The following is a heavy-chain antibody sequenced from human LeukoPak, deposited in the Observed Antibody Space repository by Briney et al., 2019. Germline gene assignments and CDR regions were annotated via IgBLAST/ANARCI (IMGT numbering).Heavy chain of an antibody. CDR1: GFTFSSYG. Sequence: GGSLRLSCAASGFTFSSYGMHWVRQAPGKGLEWVAFIRYDGSNKYYADSVKGRFTISRDNSKNTLYLQMNSLRAEDTAVYYCAKLGGSSTSDFDYWGQGTLVTVSS. J-gene: IGHJ4*02. D-gene: IGHD2-2*01. CDR3: AKLGGSSTSDFDY. CDR2: IRYDGSNK. V-gene: IGHV3-30*02.